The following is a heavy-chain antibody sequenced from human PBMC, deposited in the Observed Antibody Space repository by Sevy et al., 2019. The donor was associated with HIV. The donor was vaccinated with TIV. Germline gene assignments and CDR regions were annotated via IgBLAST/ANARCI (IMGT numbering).Heavy chain of an antibody. J-gene: IGHJ4*02. CDR1: GGTFSSYA. V-gene: IGHV1-69*13. Sequence: ASVKVSCKASGGTFSSYAISWVRQAPGQGLEWMGGIIPIFGTANYAQKFQGRVTITADESTSTAYMELSSLRSEDTAVYYCARELDTAMPHFDYWGQGTLVTVSS. D-gene: IGHD5-18*01. CDR2: IIPIFGTA. CDR3: ARELDTAMPHFDY.